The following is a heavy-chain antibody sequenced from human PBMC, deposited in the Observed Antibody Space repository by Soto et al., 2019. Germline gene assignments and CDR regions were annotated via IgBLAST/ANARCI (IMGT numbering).Heavy chain of an antibody. CDR3: ARNYGVPAASWFDP. CDR1: GDTFSSYA. Sequence: SVKVSCKASGDTFSSYAISWVRQAPGQGLEWMGGIIPIFGTANYAQKFQGRVTITADKSTSTAYMELSSLRSEDTAVYYCARNYGVPAASWFDPWGQGTLVTVS. V-gene: IGHV1-69*06. J-gene: IGHJ5*02. D-gene: IGHD2-2*01. CDR2: IIPIFGTA.